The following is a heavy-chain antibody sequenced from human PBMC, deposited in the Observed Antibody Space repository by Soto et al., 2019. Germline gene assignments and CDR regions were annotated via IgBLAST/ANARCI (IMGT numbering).Heavy chain of an antibody. CDR1: GGTFSSYA. CDR3: ARVYCSSTSCKHSYYYYYGMDV. D-gene: IGHD2-2*01. V-gene: IGHV1-69*13. Sequence: SVKVSCKASGGTFSSYAISWVRQAPGQGLEWMGGIIPIFGTANYAQKFQGRVTITADESTSTAYMELSSLRAEDTAVYYCARVYCSSTSCKHSYYYYYGMDVWGQGTTVTVSS. CDR2: IIPIFGTA. J-gene: IGHJ6*02.